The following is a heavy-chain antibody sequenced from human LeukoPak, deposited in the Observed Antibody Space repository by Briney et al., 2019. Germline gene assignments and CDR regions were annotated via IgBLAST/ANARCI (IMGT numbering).Heavy chain of an antibody. CDR1: GFTFSSYA. CDR3: ARRSWDESVDY. Sequence: GGSLRLSCAASGFTFSSYAMHWVRQAPGKGLEWVAVISYDGSNKYYADSVKGRFTISRDNSKNTLYLQMNSLGAEDTAVYYCARRSWDESVDYWGQGTLVTVSS. V-gene: IGHV3-30*01. CDR2: ISYDGSNK. D-gene: IGHD1-26*01. J-gene: IGHJ4*02.